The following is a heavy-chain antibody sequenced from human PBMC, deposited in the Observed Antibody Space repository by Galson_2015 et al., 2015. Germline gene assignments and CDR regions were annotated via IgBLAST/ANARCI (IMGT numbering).Heavy chain of an antibody. V-gene: IGHV3-15*01. CDR3: TTDDIAAAGLNP. D-gene: IGHD6-13*01. CDR2: IKSKTDGGTT. CDR1: GFTFSNAW. J-gene: IGHJ5*02. Sequence: SLRLSCAASGFTFSNAWMSWVRQAPGKGLEWVGRIKSKTDGGTTDYAAPVKGRFTISRDDSKNTLYLQMNSLKTEDTAVYYCTTDDIAAAGLNPWGQGTLVTVSS.